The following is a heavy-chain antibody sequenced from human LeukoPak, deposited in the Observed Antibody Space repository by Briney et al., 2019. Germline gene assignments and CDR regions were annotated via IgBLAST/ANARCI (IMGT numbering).Heavy chain of an antibody. CDR1: DDSISRDF. CDR2: IYYSGST. CDR3: ARVLWNWFDP. Sequence: SETLSLTCTASDDSISRDFWTWIRQPPGKGLEWIGYIYYSGSTNYNPSLKSRVTISVDTSKNQFSLKLSSVTAADTAVYYCARVLWNWFDPWGQGTLVTVSS. V-gene: IGHV4-59*01. J-gene: IGHJ5*02.